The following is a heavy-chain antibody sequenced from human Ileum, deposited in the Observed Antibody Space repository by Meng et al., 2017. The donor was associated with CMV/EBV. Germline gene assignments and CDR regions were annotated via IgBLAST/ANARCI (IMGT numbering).Heavy chain of an antibody. V-gene: IGHV3-11*04. CDR1: GFTFSNYA. D-gene: IGHD3-10*01. Sequence: GESLKISCVASGFTFSNYAMSWIRQPPGKGLEWVSSISSSGDVISYADSVKGRFTISRDNAKNSLYLQMNSLRAEDTAVYYCARDITMFRGVFPYSSGMDVWGQGTTVTVSS. CDR3: ARDITMFRGVFPYSSGMDV. CDR2: ISSSGDVI. J-gene: IGHJ6*02.